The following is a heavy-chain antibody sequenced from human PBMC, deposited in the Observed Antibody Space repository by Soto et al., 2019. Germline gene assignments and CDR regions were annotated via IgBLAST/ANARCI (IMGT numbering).Heavy chain of an antibody. D-gene: IGHD2-2*01. J-gene: IGHJ6*03. CDR2: ISHSGST. V-gene: IGHV4-34*01. Sequence: SETLSLTCHVSGSSMSDYYWSWIRQPPGKGLEWIGEISHSGSTNYNPSLKSRVTISVDTSKNQFSLKLSSVTAADTAVYYCARGLRYCSSTSCYPARGYYNYYMDVWGKGTTVTVSS. CDR3: ARGLRYCSSTSCYPARGYYNYYMDV. CDR1: GSSMSDYY.